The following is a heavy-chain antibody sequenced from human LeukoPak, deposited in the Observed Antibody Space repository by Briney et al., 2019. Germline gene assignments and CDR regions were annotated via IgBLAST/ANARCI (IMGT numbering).Heavy chain of an antibody. CDR1: GFTFSSYW. Sequence: PGGSLRLSCAASGFTFSSYWMHWLRQAPVKGLVWVSRIKSDGSTTTYADSVKGRFTISRDNAKNTLYLQMNSLRAEDTAVYYCARVVDTHFDYWGQGTLVTVSS. CDR3: ARVVDTHFDY. J-gene: IGHJ4*02. D-gene: IGHD5-18*01. CDR2: IKSDGSTT. V-gene: IGHV3-74*01.